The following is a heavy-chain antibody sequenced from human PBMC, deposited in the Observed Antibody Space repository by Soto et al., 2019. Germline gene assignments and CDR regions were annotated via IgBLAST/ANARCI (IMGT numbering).Heavy chain of an antibody. D-gene: IGHD6-19*01. CDR3: PRIYNSGYYRPEGDYYLYGLDV. CDR2: MYTSGNT. CDR1: GASIRDYY. V-gene: IGHV4-4*07. J-gene: IGHJ6*02. Sequence: QVQLQESGPGLVKPSETLSVTCSVPGASIRDYYWSWIRQPAGKGLEWIGRMYTSGNTKYNPSLKRRLTTSTDTSVNQFSLTLRSVTAADTAIYFCPRIYNSGYYRPEGDYYLYGLDVWGQGTTVTVSS.